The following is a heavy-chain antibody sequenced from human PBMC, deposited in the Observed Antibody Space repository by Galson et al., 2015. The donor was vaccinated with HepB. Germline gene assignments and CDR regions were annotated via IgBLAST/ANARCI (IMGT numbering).Heavy chain of an antibody. Sequence: SLRLSCAASGFTFSSYAMSWVRQAPGKGLEWVSAISGSGGSTYYADSVKGRFTIPRDNSKNTLYLQMNSLRAEDTAVYYCAKDGGPGDYFDYWGQGTLVTVSS. V-gene: IGHV3-23*01. D-gene: IGHD3-16*01. CDR2: ISGSGGST. CDR3: AKDGGPGDYFDY. CDR1: GFTFSSYA. J-gene: IGHJ4*02.